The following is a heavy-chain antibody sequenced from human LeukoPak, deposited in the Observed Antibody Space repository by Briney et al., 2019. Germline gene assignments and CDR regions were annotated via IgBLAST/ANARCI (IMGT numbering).Heavy chain of an antibody. D-gene: IGHD3-10*01. CDR1: GYTFNIFA. CDR2: INPHSGNT. V-gene: IGHV1-18*01. Sequence: ASVKVSCKTSGYTFNIFAITWVRQAPGQGLEWMGWINPHSGNTNSAQKVKGRVTLTTDTSTRTAYMELRSLRSDDTAMYYCATGEAFTGSFDFWGQGTAVAVSS. CDR3: ATGEAFTGSFDF. J-gene: IGHJ4*02.